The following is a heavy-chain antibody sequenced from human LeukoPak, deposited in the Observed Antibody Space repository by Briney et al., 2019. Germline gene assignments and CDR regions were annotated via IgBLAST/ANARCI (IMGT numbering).Heavy chain of an antibody. Sequence: ASVKVSCKASGGTFSTYSISWVRQAPGQGLEWMGGIIPIFGTANYAQKFQGRVTITTDESTSTAYMELSSLRSEDTAVYYCARDSFGYNSDGAFDIWGQGTMVTVSS. CDR2: IIPIFGTA. CDR3: ARDSFGYNSDGAFDI. D-gene: IGHD5-24*01. J-gene: IGHJ3*02. V-gene: IGHV1-69*05. CDR1: GGTFSTYS.